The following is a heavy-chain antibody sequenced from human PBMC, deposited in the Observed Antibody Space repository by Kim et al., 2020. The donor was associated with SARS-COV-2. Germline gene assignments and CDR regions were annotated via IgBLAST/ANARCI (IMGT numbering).Heavy chain of an antibody. D-gene: IGHD3-3*01. CDR3: AREGKLGRITIFGVVRYGMDV. Sequence: FTISRDNSKNTLYLQMNSLRAEDTAVYYCAREGKLGRITIFGVVRYGMDVWGQGTTVTVSS. J-gene: IGHJ6*02. V-gene: IGHV3-30*07.